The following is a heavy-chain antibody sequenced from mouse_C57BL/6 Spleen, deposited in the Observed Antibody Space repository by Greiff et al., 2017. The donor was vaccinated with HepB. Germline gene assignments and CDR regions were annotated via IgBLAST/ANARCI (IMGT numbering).Heavy chain of an antibody. CDR1: GYTFTSYG. V-gene: IGHV1-81*01. Sequence: QVQLQQSGAELARPGASVKLSCKASGYTFTSYGISWVKQRTGQGLEWIGEIYPRSGNTYYNEKFKGKATLTADKSSSTAYMELRSLTSEDSAVYFCARRDSTVVAYYYAIDYWGQGTSVTVSS. CDR3: ARRDSTVVAYYYAIDY. CDR2: IYPRSGNT. J-gene: IGHJ4*01. D-gene: IGHD1-1*01.